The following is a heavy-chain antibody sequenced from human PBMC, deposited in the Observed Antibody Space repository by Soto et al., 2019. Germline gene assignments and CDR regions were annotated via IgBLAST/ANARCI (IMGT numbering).Heavy chain of an antibody. Sequence: EVQLLESGGGLVQPGGSLRLSCAASGFTFSSYAMSWVRQAPGKGLEWVSAISGSGGSTYYADSVKGRFTISRDNSKNTLNLQMNSLRAEDTAVYYCAKDLSTESITIFGVVINSLGGMDYWGQGTLVTVSS. J-gene: IGHJ4*02. V-gene: IGHV3-23*01. D-gene: IGHD3-3*01. CDR1: GFTFSSYA. CDR3: AKDLSTESITIFGVVINSLGGMDY. CDR2: ISGSGGST.